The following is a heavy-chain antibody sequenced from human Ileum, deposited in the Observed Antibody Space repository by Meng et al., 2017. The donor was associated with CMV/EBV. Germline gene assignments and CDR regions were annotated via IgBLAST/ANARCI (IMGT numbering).Heavy chain of an antibody. CDR2: TTDKGSST. Sequence: GESLKISCAASGFSFNSFAMHWVRQAPGKGLEWVSATTDKGSSTYYADSVRGRFIVSRDHAERTMSLQMNGLRAEDTAVYYCVKGRSGATYSGLDVWGQGTTVTV. J-gene: IGHJ6*02. CDR3: VKGRSGATYSGLDV. V-gene: IGHV3-23*01. D-gene: IGHD1-1*01. CDR1: GFSFNSFA.